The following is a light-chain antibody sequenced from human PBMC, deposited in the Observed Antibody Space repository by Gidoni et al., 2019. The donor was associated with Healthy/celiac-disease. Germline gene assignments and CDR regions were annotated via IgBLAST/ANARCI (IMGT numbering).Light chain of an antibody. J-gene: IGKJ4*01. CDR2: DAS. V-gene: IGKV1-33*01. CDR3: QQYDHLPPT. CDR1: QYISNY. Sequence: DIQMTQSPSSLSASVGDRVTSTCQASQYISNYLNWYQQKPGKAPKLLIYDASNLETGVPSRFSGSGSGTDFTFPISSLQPEDIATYYCQQYDHLPPTFGGGTKVEIK.